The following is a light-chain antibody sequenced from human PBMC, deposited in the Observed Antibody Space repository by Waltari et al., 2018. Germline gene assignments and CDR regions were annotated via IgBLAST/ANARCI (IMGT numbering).Light chain of an antibody. CDR3: QQYDNLPLA. CDR1: QDISNY. Sequence: DIQMTQSPSSLSASVGDRVTITCQASQDISNYLIWYQQKPGKAPKLLISDASNLEPGVPSRFRGGGSGTDFTFTISSLQPEDIATYYCQQYDNLPLAFGPGTKVDIK. J-gene: IGKJ3*01. V-gene: IGKV1-33*01. CDR2: DAS.